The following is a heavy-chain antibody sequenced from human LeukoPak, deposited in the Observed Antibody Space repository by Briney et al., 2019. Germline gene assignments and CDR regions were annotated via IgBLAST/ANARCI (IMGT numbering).Heavy chain of an antibody. CDR3: AGRIATDAFDI. J-gene: IGHJ3*02. Sequence: SVKVSCKASGGTFSSYAISWVRQAPGQGLEWMGRIIPILGIANYAQKFQDRVTITRDRSMSTAYMELSSLRSEDTAMYYCAGRIATDAFDIWGQGTMVTVSS. D-gene: IGHD2-21*01. CDR2: IIPILGIA. CDR1: GGTFSSYA. V-gene: IGHV1-69*04.